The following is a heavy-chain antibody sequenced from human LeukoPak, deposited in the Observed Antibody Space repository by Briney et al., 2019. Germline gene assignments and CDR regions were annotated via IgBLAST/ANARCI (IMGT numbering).Heavy chain of an antibody. J-gene: IGHJ4*02. D-gene: IGHD6-6*01. CDR1: GFTFDDYG. V-gene: IGHV3-48*01. CDR3: ARDSPIAARVYYFDY. Sequence: GGSLRLSCAASGFTFDDYGMSWVRHAPGKGLEWVSYISSSSSTIYYADSVKGRFTISRDNAKNSLYLQMNSLRAEDTAVYYCARDSPIAARVYYFDYWGQGTLVTVSS. CDR2: ISSSSSTI.